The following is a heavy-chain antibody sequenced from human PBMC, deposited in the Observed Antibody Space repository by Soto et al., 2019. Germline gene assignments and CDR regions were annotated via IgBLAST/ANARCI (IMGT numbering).Heavy chain of an antibody. V-gene: IGHV3-23*01. J-gene: IGHJ6*02. CDR1: GFIFSDYA. Sequence: EVQLLESGGGLTQPGGSLRLSCAASGFIFSDYAMYWVRQAPGKGLEWVSVISGSDGTTYYADSVRGRFTMSRDNSRNTISLQMVRRRAEDTAVYYCARVIGGSESYWGGSHYYYALDVWGQGTTVTVSS. CDR2: ISGSDGTT. D-gene: IGHD3-10*01. CDR3: ARVIGGSESYWGGSHYYYALDV.